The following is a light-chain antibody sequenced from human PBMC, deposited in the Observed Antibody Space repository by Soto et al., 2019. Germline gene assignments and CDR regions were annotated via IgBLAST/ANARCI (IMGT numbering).Light chain of an antibody. Sequence: QSVLTQPPSASGAPGQRVTISCSGSSSNIGNNYVSWYQQLPGTAPQLLFYRDNQRPSGVPDRFSGSKSGTSASLAISGLRSEDEADYHCAAWDDSLSGPVFGGGTKLTVL. V-gene: IGLV1-47*01. J-gene: IGLJ3*02. CDR1: SSNIGNNY. CDR3: AAWDDSLSGPV. CDR2: RDN.